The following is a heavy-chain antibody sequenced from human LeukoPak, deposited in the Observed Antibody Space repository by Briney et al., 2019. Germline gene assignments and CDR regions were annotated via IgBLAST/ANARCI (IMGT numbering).Heavy chain of an antibody. V-gene: IGHV1-2*02. D-gene: IGHD3-9*01. CDR2: INPNSGGT. J-gene: IGHJ4*02. CDR1: GYTLTESS. Sequence: ASVKVSCKVSGYTLTESSMHWVRQAPGQGLEWMGWINPNSGGTNYAQKFQGRVTMTRDTSTSTAYMELSRLRSDDTAVYYCAREYYDILTGYWGQGTLVTVSS. CDR3: AREYYDILTGY.